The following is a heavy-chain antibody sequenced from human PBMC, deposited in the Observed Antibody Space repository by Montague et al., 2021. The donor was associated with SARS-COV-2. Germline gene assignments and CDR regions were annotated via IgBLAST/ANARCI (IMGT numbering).Heavy chain of an antibody. Sequence: SETLSLTCAVSGGSISTSHWWSWVRQPPGKGLEWIGGIDEGGSTNYSPSLKSRVTMSIDKSANQFSLKLASLNAADTAIYFCARDVRTSTWSIRGYGGNYYFDSWGQGTLVAVSS. V-gene: IGHV4-4*02. CDR2: IDEGGST. D-gene: IGHD4-23*01. CDR3: ARDVRTSTWSIRGYGGNYYFDS. CDR1: GGSISTSHW. J-gene: IGHJ4*02.